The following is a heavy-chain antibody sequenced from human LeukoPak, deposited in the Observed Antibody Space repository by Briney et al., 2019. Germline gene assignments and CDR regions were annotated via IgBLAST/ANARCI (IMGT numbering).Heavy chain of an antibody. CDR3: ARGAYGGNSGDY. D-gene: IGHD4-23*01. CDR1: GFTFSSYS. CDR2: ISGSGGST. V-gene: IGHV3-23*01. Sequence: GGSLRLSCAASGFTFSSYSMTWVRQAPGKGLEWVSGISGSGGSTYYADSVKGRFTISRDNSKNTLYLQMNSLRAEDTAVYYCARGAYGGNSGDYWGQGTLVTVSS. J-gene: IGHJ4*02.